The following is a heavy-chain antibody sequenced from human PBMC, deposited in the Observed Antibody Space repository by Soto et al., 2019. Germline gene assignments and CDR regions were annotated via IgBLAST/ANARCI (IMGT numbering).Heavy chain of an antibody. D-gene: IGHD2-2*01. J-gene: IGHJ6*02. Sequence: SETLSLTCTVSGGSIGSYYWNWIRQPAGKGLEWIGRIYTSGGTDYNPSLKSRVTMSVDTSKNQLSLKLSTVTAADTAAYYCAREDCSTTSCLYGVDVWGQGTTVTVS. V-gene: IGHV4-4*07. CDR2: IYTSGGT. CDR3: AREDCSTTSCLYGVDV. CDR1: GGSIGSYY.